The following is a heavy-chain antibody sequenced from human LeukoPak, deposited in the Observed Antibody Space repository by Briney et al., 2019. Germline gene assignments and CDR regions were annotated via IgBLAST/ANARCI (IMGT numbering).Heavy chain of an antibody. D-gene: IGHD3-16*01. CDR3: ARDRGLWLRFYYYMDV. CDR2: IYHSGST. Sequence: SETLSLTCTVSGGSISSSSYYWGWIRQPPGKGLEWIGSIYHSGSTYYNPSLKSRVTISVDTSKNQFSLKLSSVTAADTAVYYCARDRGLWLRFYYYMDVWGKGTTVAVSS. CDR1: GGSISSSSYY. J-gene: IGHJ6*03. V-gene: IGHV4-39*07.